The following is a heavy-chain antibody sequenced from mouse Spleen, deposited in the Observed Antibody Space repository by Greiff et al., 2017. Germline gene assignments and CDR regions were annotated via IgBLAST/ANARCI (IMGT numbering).Heavy chain of an antibody. CDR3: ARWGDRYDGYYYAMDY. J-gene: IGHJ4*01. Sequence: QVQLQQSGAELARPGASVKMSCKASGYTFTSYTMHWVKQRPGQGLEWIGYINPSSGYTKYNQKFKDKATLTADKSSSTAYMQLSSLTSEDSAVYYCARWGDRYDGYYYAMDYWGQGTSVTVSS. CDR2: INPSSGYT. D-gene: IGHD2-14*01. V-gene: IGHV1-4*01. CDR1: GYTFTSYT.